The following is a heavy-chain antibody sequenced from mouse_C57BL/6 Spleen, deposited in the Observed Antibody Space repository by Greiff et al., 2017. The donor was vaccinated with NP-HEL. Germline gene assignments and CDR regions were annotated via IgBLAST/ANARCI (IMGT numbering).Heavy chain of an antibody. Sequence: QVQLKESGAELVRPGASVTLSCKASGYTFTDYEMHWVKQTPVHGLEWIGAIDPETGGTAYNQKFKGKAILTADKSSSTAYMELRSLTSEDSAVYYCTRLFYAMDYWGQGTSVTVSS. J-gene: IGHJ4*01. CDR2: IDPETGGT. CDR3: TRLFYAMDY. V-gene: IGHV1-15*01. CDR1: GYTFTDYE.